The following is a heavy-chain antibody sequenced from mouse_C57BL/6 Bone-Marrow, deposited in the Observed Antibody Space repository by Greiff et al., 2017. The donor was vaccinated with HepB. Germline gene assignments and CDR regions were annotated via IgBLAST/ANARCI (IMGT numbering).Heavy chain of an antibody. CDR3: AAVVARDYWYFDV. D-gene: IGHD1-1*01. Sequence: VKLQESGAELVRPGTSVKVSCKASGYAFTNYLIEWVKQRTGQGLEGIGVINPGSGGTNYNEKFKGKATLTADKSSSTAYMQLSSLTSEDSAVYFCAAVVARDYWYFDVWGTGTTVTVSS. V-gene: IGHV1-54*01. J-gene: IGHJ1*03. CDR2: INPGSGGT. CDR1: GYAFTNYL.